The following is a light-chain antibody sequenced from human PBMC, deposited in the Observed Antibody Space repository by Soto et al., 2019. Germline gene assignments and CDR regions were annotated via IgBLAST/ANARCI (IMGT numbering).Light chain of an antibody. Sequence: EIVLTQSPGTLSLSPGERATLSCRASQSVSSSYLAWYQQKPGQAPRLLIYGASSRATGIPDRFSGSGSGTDFTLTISRLEPEDFAXYYCHQYXSSPLTFGGGTKVEIK. CDR3: HQYXSSPLT. J-gene: IGKJ4*01. V-gene: IGKV3-20*01. CDR2: GAS. CDR1: QSVSSSY.